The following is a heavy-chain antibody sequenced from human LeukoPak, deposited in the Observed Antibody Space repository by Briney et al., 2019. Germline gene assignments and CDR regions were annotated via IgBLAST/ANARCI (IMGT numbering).Heavy chain of an antibody. CDR3: ARDIVMVTYWFDP. D-gene: IGHD5-18*01. J-gene: IGHJ5*02. V-gene: IGHV1-2*02. Sequence: ASVKVSCKASGYTFTGYYVHWVRQAPGQGLEWMGWINPNSGGTNYAQKFQGRVTMTRDTSISTAYMELSRLRSDDTAVYYCARDIVMVTYWFDPWGRGTLVTVSS. CDR1: GYTFTGYY. CDR2: INPNSGGT.